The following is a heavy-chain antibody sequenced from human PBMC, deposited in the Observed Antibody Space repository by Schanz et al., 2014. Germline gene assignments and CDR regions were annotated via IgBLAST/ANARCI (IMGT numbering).Heavy chain of an antibody. CDR3: VRDTDYHFDY. CDR1: GFTFSSYA. J-gene: IGHJ4*02. D-gene: IGHD4-17*01. CDR2: ISGSGETT. Sequence: EVQLVESGGGLVQPGGSLRLSCAASGFTFSSYAMSWVRQAPGKGLEWVSAISGSGETTYYADSVKGRFTISRDNAKNTLYLQMNSLRAEDTAVYYCVRDTDYHFDYWGQGTLVTVSS. V-gene: IGHV3-23*04.